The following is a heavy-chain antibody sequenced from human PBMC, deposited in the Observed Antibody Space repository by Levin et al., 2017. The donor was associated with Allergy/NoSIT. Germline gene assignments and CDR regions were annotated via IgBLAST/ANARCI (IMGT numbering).Heavy chain of an antibody. CDR2: YSSSGGST. J-gene: IGHJ4*02. CDR3: ARVPPADY. CDR1: GFTFSNYA. Sequence: QTGGSLRLSCAASGFTFSNYAMSWVRQAPGKGLQWVSVYSSSGGSTSYADSVKDRFIISRDTSKDTVYLQMNTLRAEDTAVYYCARVPPADYWGQGILVTVSS. V-gene: IGHV3-23*01.